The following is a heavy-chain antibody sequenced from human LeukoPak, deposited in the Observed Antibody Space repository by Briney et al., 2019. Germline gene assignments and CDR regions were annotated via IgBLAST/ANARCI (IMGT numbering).Heavy chain of an antibody. CDR1: GFTFSSYS. D-gene: IGHD2-15*01. CDR3: ARDPDPIVVVVAATGDP. Sequence: PGGSLRLSCAASGFTFSSYSMNWVRQAPGKGLEWVSSISSSSSYIYYAGSVKGRFTISRDNAKNSLYLQMNSLRAEDTAVYYCARDPDPIVVVVAATGDPWGQGTLVTVSS. J-gene: IGHJ5*02. V-gene: IGHV3-21*01. CDR2: ISSSSSYI.